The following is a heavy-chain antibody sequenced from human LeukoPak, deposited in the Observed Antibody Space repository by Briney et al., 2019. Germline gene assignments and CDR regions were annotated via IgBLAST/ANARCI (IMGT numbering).Heavy chain of an antibody. Sequence: GGSLRLSCAASGNYWMHWVRQAPGKGLVWVSHINSDGSWTGYADSMKGRFTISKDNAKNTVYLQMNNLRAEDTAVYYCVSFYETNWGRGTLVTVSS. CDR1: GNYW. CDR2: INSDGSWT. D-gene: IGHD2-2*01. J-gene: IGHJ4*02. V-gene: IGHV3-74*01. CDR3: VSFYETN.